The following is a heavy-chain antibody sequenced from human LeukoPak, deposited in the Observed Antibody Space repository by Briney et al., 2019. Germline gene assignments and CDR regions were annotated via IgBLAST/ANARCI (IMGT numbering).Heavy chain of an antibody. CDR3: ARAAPYSGDDYSDY. J-gene: IGHJ4*02. CDR1: GFTVSSNY. CDR2: IYSGGST. D-gene: IGHD5-12*01. Sequence: GGSLRLSCAASGFTVSSNYMSWVRQAPGKGVEWVSVIYSGGSTYYADSLKGRFSISRDNSKNTLYLQMNSLRAEDRAVYYCARAAPYSGDDYSDYWGQGTLVTVSS. V-gene: IGHV3-53*01.